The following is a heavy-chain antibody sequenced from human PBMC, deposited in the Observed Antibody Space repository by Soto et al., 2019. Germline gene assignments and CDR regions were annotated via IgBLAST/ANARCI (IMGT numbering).Heavy chain of an antibody. CDR2: IWYDGSNK. J-gene: IGHJ3*02. CDR1: GFTFSSYG. V-gene: IGHV3-33*01. Sequence: QVQLVESGGGVVQPGRSLRLSCAASGFTFSSYGMHWVRQAPGKGLAWVAVIWYDGSNKYYADSVKGRFTISRDNSKNTLYLQMNSLRAEDTAVYYCAREFGGSHPDAFDIWGQGTMVTVSS. D-gene: IGHD1-26*01. CDR3: AREFGGSHPDAFDI.